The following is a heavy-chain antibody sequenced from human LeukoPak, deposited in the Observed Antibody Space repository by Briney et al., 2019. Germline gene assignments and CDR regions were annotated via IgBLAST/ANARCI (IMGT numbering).Heavy chain of an antibody. D-gene: IGHD5-18*01. V-gene: IGHV3-72*01. CDR3: ALWSYYYDGLDV. Sequence: PGGSLRLSCAASGFTFSDRDMDWVRQAPGKGLEWVGRSRNKAKSHTTEYAASVKGRFTISRDNSNNSVWLQMNSLKSEDTAVYYCALWSYYYDGLDVWGQGTTVTVSS. CDR1: GFTFSDRD. J-gene: IGHJ6*02. CDR2: SRNKAKSHTT.